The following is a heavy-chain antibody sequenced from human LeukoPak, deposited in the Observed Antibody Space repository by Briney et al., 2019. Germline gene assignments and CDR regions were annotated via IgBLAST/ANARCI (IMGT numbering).Heavy chain of an antibody. CDR1: GFTLSIYE. D-gene: IGHD4-23*01. CDR2: ISSSGSTI. V-gene: IGHV3-48*03. CDR3: ARDYGGRSPFDY. Sequence: GGSLRLSCAASGFTLSIYEMHCVREAPGKGREGVSYISSSGSTIAYADSVKGRFPISRDNAKNSLDLQINSLRAQSTAVYYCARDYGGRSPFDYWGQGTLVTVSS. J-gene: IGHJ4*02.